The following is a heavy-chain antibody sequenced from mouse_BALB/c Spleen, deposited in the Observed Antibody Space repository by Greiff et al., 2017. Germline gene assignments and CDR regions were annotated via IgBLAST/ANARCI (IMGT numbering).Heavy chain of an antibody. D-gene: IGHD2-4*01. J-gene: IGHJ3*01. CDR3: ARDGRDYDRVFAY. CDR1: GFTFSDYY. V-gene: IGHV5-4*02. CDR2: ISDGGSYT. Sequence: DVMLVESGGGLVKPGGSLKLSCAASGFTFSDYYMYWVRQTPEKRLEWVATISDGGSYTYYPDSVKGRFTISRDNAKNNLYLQMSSLKSEDTAMYYCARDGRDYDRVFAYWGQGTLVTVSA.